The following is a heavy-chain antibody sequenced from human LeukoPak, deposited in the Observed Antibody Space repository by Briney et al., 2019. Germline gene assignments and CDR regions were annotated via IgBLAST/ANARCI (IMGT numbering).Heavy chain of an antibody. CDR1: GGTFSSYA. V-gene: IGHV1-69*13. J-gene: IGHJ6*02. CDR2: IIPIFGTA. D-gene: IGHD6-19*01. CDR3: ARVSGWYHNGYNGMDV. Sequence: SVKVSCKASGGTFSSYAISWVRQAPGQGLEWMGGIIPIFGTANYAQKFQGRVTITADESTSTAYMELSSLRSEDTAVYYCARVSGWYHNGYNGMDVWGQGTTVTVSS.